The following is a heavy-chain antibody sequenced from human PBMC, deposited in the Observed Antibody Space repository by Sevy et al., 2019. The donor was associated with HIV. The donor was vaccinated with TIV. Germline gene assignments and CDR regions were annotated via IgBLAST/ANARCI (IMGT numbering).Heavy chain of an antibody. V-gene: IGHV3-23*01. CDR3: AKHVGNPSGPFDI. CDR2: ITGSGGNK. D-gene: IGHD3-10*01. CDR1: GFTFSTYA. J-gene: IGHJ3*02. Sequence: GGSLRLSCGASGFTFSTYAMSWVRQAPGKGLDWVSTITGSGGNKFYSDSLKGRFTISRDNSMNMVYLQLNSLRVEDMAVYYCAKHVGNPSGPFDIWGQGTMVTVSS.